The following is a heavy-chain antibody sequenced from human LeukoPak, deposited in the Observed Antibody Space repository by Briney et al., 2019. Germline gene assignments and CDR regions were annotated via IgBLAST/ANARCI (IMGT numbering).Heavy chain of an antibody. V-gene: IGHV1-18*01. CDR3: ARSPIRITMIVVANFDY. Sequence: ASVKVSCKASGYTFTSYGISWLRQAPGQGLEWMGWISAYNGNTNYAQKLQGRVTMTTDTSTSTAYMELRSLRSDDTAVYYCARSPIRITMIVVANFDYWGQGTLVTVSS. CDR1: GYTFTSYG. D-gene: IGHD3-22*01. J-gene: IGHJ4*02. CDR2: ISAYNGNT.